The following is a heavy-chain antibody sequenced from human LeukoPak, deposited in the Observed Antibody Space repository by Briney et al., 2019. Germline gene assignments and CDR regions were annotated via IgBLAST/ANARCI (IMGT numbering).Heavy chain of an antibody. D-gene: IGHD5-24*01. Sequence: SETLSLTCTVSGGSISSSSYYWGWIRQPAGKGLEWIGSIYYSWSTYYHPSLKGRVTISVDTSKNQFSLKLSSVTAADTAVYYCARLTRFRDGYNPPLGYWGQGTLVTVSS. J-gene: IGHJ4*02. V-gene: IGHV4-39*01. CDR3: ARLTRFRDGYNPPLGY. CDR2: IYYSWST. CDR1: GGSISSSSYY.